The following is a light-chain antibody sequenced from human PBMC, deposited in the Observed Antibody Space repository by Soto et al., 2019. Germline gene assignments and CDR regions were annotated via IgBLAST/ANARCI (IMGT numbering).Light chain of an antibody. CDR1: QSVRSY. J-gene: IGKJ4*01. CDR2: DSS. Sequence: EIVLTQSPATLSLSPGERATLSCRASQSVRSYLAWYQQKPGQAPMLLIYDSSNRSTGLPARFSGSGSGTDFTLTIISLEPEHFAVYYCQQRTNWLTFGGGTKVEIK. CDR3: QQRTNWLT. V-gene: IGKV3-11*01.